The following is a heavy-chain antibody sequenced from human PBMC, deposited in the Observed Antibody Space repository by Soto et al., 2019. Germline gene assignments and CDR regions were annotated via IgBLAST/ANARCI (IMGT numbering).Heavy chain of an antibody. Sequence: QVQLVQSGAEVKKPGASVKVSCKASGYTFTSYAMHWVRQAPGQRLERMGWINAGNGNTKYSQKFQGRVTITRDTSASTAYMELSSLRSEDTAVYYCAREYSSSWDYYYMDVWGKGTTVTVSS. J-gene: IGHJ6*03. V-gene: IGHV1-3*01. CDR2: INAGNGNT. CDR3: AREYSSSWDYYYMDV. CDR1: GYTFTSYA. D-gene: IGHD6-13*01.